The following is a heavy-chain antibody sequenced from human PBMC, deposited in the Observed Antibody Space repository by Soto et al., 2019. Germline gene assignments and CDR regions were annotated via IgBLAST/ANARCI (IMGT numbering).Heavy chain of an antibody. CDR2: INPSGGST. CDR3: ARDWTPAYSSSSENEYFQH. Sequence: GASVKVSCKASGYTFTSYYMHWVRQAPGQGLEWMGIINPSGGSTSYAQKFQGRVTMTRDTSTSTVYMELSSLRSEDTAVYYCARDWTPAYSSSSENEYFQHWGQGTLVTVSS. D-gene: IGHD6-6*01. CDR1: GYTFTSYY. V-gene: IGHV1-46*03. J-gene: IGHJ1*01.